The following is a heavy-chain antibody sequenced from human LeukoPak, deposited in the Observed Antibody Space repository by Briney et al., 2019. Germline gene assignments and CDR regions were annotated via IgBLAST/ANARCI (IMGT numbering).Heavy chain of an antibody. Sequence: GASVKVSCKASGGTFSSYAISWVRQAPGQGLEWMGGIIPIFGTANYAQKFQGRVTITTDESTSTAYMELSSLRSEDTAVYYCARAVDTAMGFYYYYYMDVWGKGTTVTVSS. V-gene: IGHV1-69*05. D-gene: IGHD5-18*01. CDR2: IIPIFGTA. CDR3: ARAVDTAMGFYYYYYMDV. CDR1: GGTFSSYA. J-gene: IGHJ6*03.